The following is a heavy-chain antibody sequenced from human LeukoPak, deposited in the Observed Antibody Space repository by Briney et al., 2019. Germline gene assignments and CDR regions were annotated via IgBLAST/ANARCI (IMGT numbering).Heavy chain of an antibody. J-gene: IGHJ4*02. D-gene: IGHD5-18*01. CDR3: ARGGRGIQLWLRPRDLDY. V-gene: IGHV4-34*01. CDR1: GGSFSGYY. Sequence: SETLSLTCAVYGGSFSGYYWSWVRHPPGKGLEWIGEINHSGSTNYNPSLKSRVTISVDTSKNQFYLKLSSVTAADTAVYDCARGGRGIQLWLRPRDLDYWGQGTLVTVSS. CDR2: INHSGST.